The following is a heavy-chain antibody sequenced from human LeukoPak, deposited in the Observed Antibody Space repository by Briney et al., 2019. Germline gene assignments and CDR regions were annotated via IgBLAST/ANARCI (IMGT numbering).Heavy chain of an antibody. CDR3: ARHVEAVVVMYFDY. V-gene: IGHV4-39*01. CDR1: GGSISSSSYY. J-gene: IGHJ4*02. D-gene: IGHD3-22*01. CDR2: IYYSGST. Sequence: SETLSLTCTVSGGSISSSSYYWGWIRQPPGKGLEWIGSIYYSGSTYYNPSLKSRVTISVDTSKNQFSLKLSSVTAADTAVYYCARHVEAVVVMYFDYWGQGTLVTVSS.